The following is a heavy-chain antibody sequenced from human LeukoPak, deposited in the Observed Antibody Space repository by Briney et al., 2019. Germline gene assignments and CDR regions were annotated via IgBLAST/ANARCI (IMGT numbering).Heavy chain of an antibody. CDR1: GGSFSGYY. D-gene: IGHD5-24*01. Sequence: SETLSLTCGVYGGSFSGYYWSWIRQPPGKGLEWIGEINHSGSTNYNPSLKSRVTISVDTSKNQFSLKLSSVTAADTAVYYCARGRWGWLQFKYAALGYMDFWGKGTTVTVSS. CDR2: INHSGST. J-gene: IGHJ6*03. V-gene: IGHV4-34*01. CDR3: ARGRWGWLQFKYAALGYMDF.